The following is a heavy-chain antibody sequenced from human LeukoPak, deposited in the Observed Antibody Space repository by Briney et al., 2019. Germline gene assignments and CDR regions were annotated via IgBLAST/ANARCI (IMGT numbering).Heavy chain of an antibody. V-gene: IGHV1-46*01. Sequence: ASVKVSFKASGYTFTSYFMHWVRQAPGQGLDWMGIINPSGGSTSYAQKFQGRVTMTRDTSTSTVYMELSSLRSEDTAVYYCARVGRRLKYYYDSSGIGYFDYWGQGTLVTVSS. CDR3: ARVGRRLKYYYDSSGIGYFDY. J-gene: IGHJ4*02. CDR2: INPSGGST. CDR1: GYTFTSYF. D-gene: IGHD3-22*01.